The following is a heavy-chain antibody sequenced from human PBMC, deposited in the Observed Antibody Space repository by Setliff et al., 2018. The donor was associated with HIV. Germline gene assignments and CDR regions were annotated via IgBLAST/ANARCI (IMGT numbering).Heavy chain of an antibody. CDR1: GGSVINDGYN. J-gene: IGHJ5*01. CDR3: AREVLPVIGGRGWCDP. Sequence: SETLSLTCNVSGGSVINDGYNWCWIRQRPGKGLQWIACVSYTGNTYHNPSLKSRLTILVHTSKSYFSLSLTSVTAADAAVYFCAREVLPVIGGRGWCDPWGQGTRVTV. CDR2: VSYTGNT. V-gene: IGHV4-31*03. D-gene: IGHD6-6*01.